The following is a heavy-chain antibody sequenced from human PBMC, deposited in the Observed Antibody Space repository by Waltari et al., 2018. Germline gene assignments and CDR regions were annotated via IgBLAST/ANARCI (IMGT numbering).Heavy chain of an antibody. J-gene: IGHJ4*02. CDR3: ARGLYDYIWGSYRFFDY. Sequence: QVQLQQWGAGLLKPSETLSLPCAVYGGSFRGYYWRWLRQPPGKGLEWIGEINHSGSTNYNPSLKSRVTISVDTSKNQFSLKLSSVTAADTAVYYCARGLYDYIWGSYRFFDYWGQGTLVTVSS. V-gene: IGHV4-34*01. D-gene: IGHD3-16*02. CDR1: GGSFRGYY. CDR2: INHSGST.